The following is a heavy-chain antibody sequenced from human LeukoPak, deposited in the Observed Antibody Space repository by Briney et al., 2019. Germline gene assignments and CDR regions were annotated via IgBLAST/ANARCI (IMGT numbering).Heavy chain of an antibody. CDR3: ASGGGYCSSTSCF. J-gene: IGHJ4*02. V-gene: IGHV3-48*01. Sequence: GGSLRLSCAATGFTFSSYSMNWVRQAPGQGLEWVSYIGHSGSPIYYADSVKGRFTISRDNAKNSLYLQMNSLRAEDTAVYYCASGGGYCSSTSCFWGQGTLVTVSS. D-gene: IGHD2-2*01. CDR2: IGHSGSPI. CDR1: GFTFSSYS.